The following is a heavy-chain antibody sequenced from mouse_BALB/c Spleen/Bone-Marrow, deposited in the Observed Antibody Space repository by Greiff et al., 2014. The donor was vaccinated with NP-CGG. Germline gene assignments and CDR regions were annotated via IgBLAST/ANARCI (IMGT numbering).Heavy chain of an antibody. Sequence: QVQLQQSGAELVRPGTSGKVSCEGSGYAFTNYLIEWVKQRPGQGLEWIGVINSGSGGTKYNEKFKGKATLTADKSSSTAYMQLSSLTSDDSAVYFCASAITDAMAHCGAGPTATV. J-gene: IGHJ4*01. CDR1: GYAFTNYL. CDR3: ASAITDAMAH. V-gene: IGHV1-54*01. D-gene: IGHD2-4*01. CDR2: INSGSGGT.